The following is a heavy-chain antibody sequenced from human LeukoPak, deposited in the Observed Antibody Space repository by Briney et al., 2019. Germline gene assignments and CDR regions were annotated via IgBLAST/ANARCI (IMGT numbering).Heavy chain of an antibody. D-gene: IGHD2-15*01. CDR3: AREAAGGSFDI. V-gene: IGHV1-2*02. CDR1: GYIFIDYY. Sequence: ASVKVSCKASGYIFIDYYMYWVRQAPGQGLEWLGWINPNSVATNYAQKFQGRVTMTRDTSINTAYMELSRLRSDDTAVYYCAREAAGGSFDIWGQGTMVTVSS. J-gene: IGHJ3*02. CDR2: INPNSVAT.